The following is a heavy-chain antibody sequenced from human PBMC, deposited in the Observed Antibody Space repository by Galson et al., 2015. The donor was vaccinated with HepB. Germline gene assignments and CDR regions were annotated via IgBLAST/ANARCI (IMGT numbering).Heavy chain of an antibody. CDR2: INWNSGSI. CDR1: GFTFDDYA. CDR3: AKDKGSGYSYGTLDY. V-gene: IGHV3-9*01. Sequence: SLRLSCAASGFTFDDYAMHWVRHAPGKGLEWVSGINWNSGSIGYADSVKGRFTISRDNAKNSLYLQMNSLRAEDTALYYCAKDKGSGYSYGTLDYWGQGTLVTVSS. J-gene: IGHJ4*02. D-gene: IGHD5-18*01.